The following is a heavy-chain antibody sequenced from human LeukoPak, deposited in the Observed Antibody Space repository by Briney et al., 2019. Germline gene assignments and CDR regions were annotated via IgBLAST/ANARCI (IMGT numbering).Heavy chain of an antibody. Sequence: GGSLRLSCAASGFTFSSYAMNWVRQAPGKGLEWVSSISSSGSYIYYADSVKGRFTISRDNAKNSLYLQMNSLRAEDTAVYYCAELGITMIGGAWGKGTTVTISS. J-gene: IGHJ6*04. V-gene: IGHV3-21*01. CDR2: ISSSGSYI. D-gene: IGHD3-10*02. CDR3: AELGITMIGGA. CDR1: GFTFSSYA.